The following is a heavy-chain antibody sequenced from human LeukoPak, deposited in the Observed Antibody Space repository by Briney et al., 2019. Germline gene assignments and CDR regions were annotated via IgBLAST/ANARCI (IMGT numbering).Heavy chain of an antibody. J-gene: IGHJ4*03. CDR3: ARHAPVEPPARAFDD. CDR2: INHSGST. V-gene: IGHV4-34*01. Sequence: SETLSLTCAVYSGSFSGYYWSWIRQPPGKGLEWIGEINHSGSTNYNPSLESRVTISVDTSKNQFSLRLNSVTAADTAVYYCARHAPVEPPARAFDDWGHGNLVAVSS. D-gene: IGHD2-2*01. CDR1: SGSFSGYY.